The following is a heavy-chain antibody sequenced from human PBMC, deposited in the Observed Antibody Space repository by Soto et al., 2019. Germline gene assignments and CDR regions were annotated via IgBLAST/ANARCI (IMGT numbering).Heavy chain of an antibody. CDR3: ARVIAAEGFADY. CDR1: GYTFTGYY. D-gene: IGHD6-13*01. CDR2: INPNSGGT. Sequence: QVQLVQSGAEVKKPGASVKVSCKASGYTFTGYYMHWVRQAPGQGLEWMGWINPNSGGTNYAQKFQGWVTMTRDTSISTAYMELSRMRSDDTAVYFCARVIAAEGFADYWGQGTLVTVSS. V-gene: IGHV1-2*04. J-gene: IGHJ4*02.